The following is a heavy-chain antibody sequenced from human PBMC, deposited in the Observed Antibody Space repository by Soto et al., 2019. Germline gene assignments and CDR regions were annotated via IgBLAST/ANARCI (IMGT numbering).Heavy chain of an antibody. Sequence: QVQLQESGPGLVKPSQTLSLTCTVSGGSISSGGYYWSWIRQHPGKGLEWIGYIYYSGSTYYNPFLKRRVNISGATSKNQFSLKLSSVTAADTAVYYCARSGGDGYHSAYYYGMDVWGQGTTVTVSS. CDR2: IYYSGST. J-gene: IGHJ6*02. V-gene: IGHV4-31*03. CDR3: ARSGGDGYHSAYYYGMDV. D-gene: IGHD5-12*01. CDR1: GGSISSGGYY.